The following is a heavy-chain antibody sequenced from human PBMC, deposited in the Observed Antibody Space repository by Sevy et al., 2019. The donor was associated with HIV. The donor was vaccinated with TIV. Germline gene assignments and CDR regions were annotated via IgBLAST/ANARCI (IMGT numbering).Heavy chain of an antibody. CDR1: GFTFSSYA. Sequence: GGSLRLSCAASGFTFSSYAMSWVRQAPGKGLEWVSAISGSGGSTYYADSVKGRFTISRDNSKNTLYLQMNSLRAEDTVVYYCAKDGSSSWYNYYYMDVWGKGTTVTVSS. CDR3: AKDGSSSWYNYYYMDV. CDR2: ISGSGGST. V-gene: IGHV3-23*01. D-gene: IGHD6-13*01. J-gene: IGHJ6*03.